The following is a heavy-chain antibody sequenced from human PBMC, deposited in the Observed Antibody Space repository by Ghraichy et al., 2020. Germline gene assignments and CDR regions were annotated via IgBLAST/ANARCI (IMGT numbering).Heavy chain of an antibody. V-gene: IGHV4-59*01. CDR3: ARENFDFWSGYALYNWFDP. CDR2: IYYSGST. J-gene: IGHJ5*02. D-gene: IGHD3-3*01. CDR1: GGSISSYY. Sequence: SETLSLTCTVSGGSISSYYWSWIRQPPGKGLEWIGYIYYSGSTNYNPSLKSRVTISVDTSKNQFSLKLSSVTAADTAVYYCARENFDFWSGYALYNWFDPWGQGTLVTVSS.